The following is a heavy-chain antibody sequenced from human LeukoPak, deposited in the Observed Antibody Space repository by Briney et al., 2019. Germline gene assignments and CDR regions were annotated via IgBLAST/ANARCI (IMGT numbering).Heavy chain of an antibody. CDR1: GGSISSYY. Sequence: SVTLSLTCTVSGGSISSYYWSWIRQPAGKGLEWIGRIYASGNTHYIPSLKSRVTISVSRSKNLFALKLSSVTAADTAVYYCARQGVATAIDYWGQGTLVTVSS. J-gene: IGHJ4*02. CDR2: IYASGNT. D-gene: IGHD2-21*02. CDR3: ARQGVATAIDY. V-gene: IGHV4-4*07.